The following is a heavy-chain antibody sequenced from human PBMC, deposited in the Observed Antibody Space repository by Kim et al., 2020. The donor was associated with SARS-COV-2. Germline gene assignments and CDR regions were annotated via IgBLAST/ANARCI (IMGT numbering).Heavy chain of an antibody. CDR3: ANPSTSNFYYGSAVF. V-gene: IGHV3-23*01. CDR2: ISGSGGST. Sequence: GGSLRLSCAASGFTFSSYAMSWVRQAPGKGLEWVSTISGSGGSTYYADSVKGRFTISRDNSKNTLYLQINSLIAEDTAVYYCANPSTSNFYYGSAVFWGQGTLVTVSS. J-gene: IGHJ4*02. D-gene: IGHD3-10*01. CDR1: GFTFSSYA.